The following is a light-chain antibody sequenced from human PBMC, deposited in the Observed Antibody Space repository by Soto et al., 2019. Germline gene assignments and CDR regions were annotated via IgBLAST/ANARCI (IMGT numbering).Light chain of an antibody. CDR2: GAF. Sequence: DIQMTQSPSSLSASVGDRVTITCRASQAINNYVAWFQQKPGKAPKSLIYGAFRLRSGVPSKFSGSGSGTDFTLTISNLQPDDFATYYCQQYNTYPVTFGQGTRLEI. V-gene: IGKV1-16*02. CDR3: QQYNTYPVT. J-gene: IGKJ5*01. CDR1: QAINNY.